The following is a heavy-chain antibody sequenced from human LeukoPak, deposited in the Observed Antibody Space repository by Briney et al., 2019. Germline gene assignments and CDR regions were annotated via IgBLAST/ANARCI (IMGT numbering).Heavy chain of an antibody. CDR2: ISAYNGNT. V-gene: IGHV1-8*03. CDR3: ARGYNSYSRGAFDI. Sequence: ASVKVSCKASGYTFTSYGISWVRQAPGQGLEWMGWISAYNGNTNYAQKFQGRVTITRNTSISTAYMELSSLRSEDTAVYYCARGYNSYSRGAFDIWGQGTMVTVSS. D-gene: IGHD6-13*01. CDR1: GYTFTSYG. J-gene: IGHJ3*02.